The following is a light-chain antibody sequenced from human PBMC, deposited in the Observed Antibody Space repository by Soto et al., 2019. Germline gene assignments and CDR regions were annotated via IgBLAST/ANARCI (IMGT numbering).Light chain of an antibody. Sequence: QSVLTRPPSVSGAPGQRVTISCTGSSSNIGAGYDVHWYQQLPGTAPKLLIYGNSNRPSGVPDRFSGSKSGTSASLAITGCQAEDQVDYYCPSYDSSLSGYVFGSGTKLTVL. CDR2: GNS. J-gene: IGLJ1*01. V-gene: IGLV1-40*01. CDR3: PSYDSSLSGYV. CDR1: SSNIGAGYD.